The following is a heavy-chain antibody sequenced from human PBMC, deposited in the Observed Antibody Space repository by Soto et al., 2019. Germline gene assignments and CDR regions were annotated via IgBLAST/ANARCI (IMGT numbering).Heavy chain of an antibody. Sequence: QVQLQESGPGLVKPSQTLSLTCTVSGGSISSGGYYWSWIRQHPGKGLEWIGYIYYSGATYYNPSVKGRVTISVDTSKNQFSLKLSSVTAADTAVYYCARGGLGYCSGGSCYSAELSRYYYGMDVWGQGTTVTVSS. CDR3: ARGGLGYCSGGSCYSAELSRYYYGMDV. CDR2: IYYSGAT. V-gene: IGHV4-31*03. J-gene: IGHJ6*02. D-gene: IGHD2-15*01. CDR1: GGSISSGGYY.